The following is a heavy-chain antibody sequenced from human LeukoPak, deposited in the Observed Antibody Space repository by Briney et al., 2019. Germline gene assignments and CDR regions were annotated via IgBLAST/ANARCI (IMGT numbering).Heavy chain of an antibody. D-gene: IGHD3-22*01. CDR3: ARGDSSGHPAFDY. Sequence: SETLSLTCTVSGGSISSSNYYWGWIRQPPGKGLEWIGSIYYSGTTYYNPSLKSRVTISVDTSKNQFSLKLSSVTAADTAVYYCARGDSSGHPAFDYWGQGTPVTVSS. J-gene: IGHJ4*02. V-gene: IGHV4-39*07. CDR1: GGSISSSNYY. CDR2: IYYSGTT.